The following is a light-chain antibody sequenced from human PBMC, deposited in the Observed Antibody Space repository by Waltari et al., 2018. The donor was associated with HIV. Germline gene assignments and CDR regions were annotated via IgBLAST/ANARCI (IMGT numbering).Light chain of an antibody. CDR1: SSTVESNT. J-gene: IGLJ2*01. V-gene: IGLV1-44*01. CDR2: SNN. CDR3: AVWDDSLFGAI. Sequence: QSVLTQPPSASGTPGQRVTISCSGSSSTVESNTVTWFQQFPGTAPKLLRYSNNQRPSGVPDRFSGSKSGTSASLAISGLQSGDEADYYCAVWDDSLFGAIFGGGTKLTVL.